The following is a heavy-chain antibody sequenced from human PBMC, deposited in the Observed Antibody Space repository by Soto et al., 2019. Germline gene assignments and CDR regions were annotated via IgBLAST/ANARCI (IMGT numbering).Heavy chain of an antibody. CDR2: INAGNGNT. J-gene: IGHJ6*02. CDR3: ARGSHDYGYCYYGMDV. V-gene: IGHV1-3*01. Sequence: ASVKVSCKASGYTFTSYAMHWVRQAPGQRLEWMGWINAGNGNTKYSQKFQGRVTITRDTSASTAYMELSSLRSEDTAVYYCARGSHDYGYCYYGMDVWGQGTTVTVSS. D-gene: IGHD4-17*01. CDR1: GYTFTSYA.